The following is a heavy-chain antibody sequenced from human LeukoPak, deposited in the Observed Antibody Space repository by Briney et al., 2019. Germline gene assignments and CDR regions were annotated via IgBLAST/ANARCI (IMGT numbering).Heavy chain of an antibody. CDR2: IYYSGST. J-gene: IGHJ4*02. D-gene: IGHD3-10*01. CDR3: ASLGRITMVRGVTPPSRIDY. Sequence: SETLSLTCTVSGGSISSSSYYWGWIRQPPGKGLEWIGSIYYSGSTYYNPSLKSRVTISVDTSKNQFSLKLSSVTAADTAVYYCASLGRITMVRGVTPPSRIDYWGQGTLVTVSS. V-gene: IGHV4-39*07. CDR1: GGSISSSSYY.